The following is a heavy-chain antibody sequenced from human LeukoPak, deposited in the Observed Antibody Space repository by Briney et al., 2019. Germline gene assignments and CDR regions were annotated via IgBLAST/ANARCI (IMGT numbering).Heavy chain of an antibody. CDR2: INHSGST. Sequence: SETLSLTCAVYGGSFSGYYWSWIRQPPGKGLEWIGEINHSGSTNYNPSLKSRVTISVDTSKNQFSLKLSSVTAADTAVYYCARAYYDFWSGYLGWFDPWGQGTLVTVSS. D-gene: IGHD3-3*01. CDR3: ARAYYDFWSGYLGWFDP. V-gene: IGHV4-34*01. J-gene: IGHJ5*02. CDR1: GGSFSGYY.